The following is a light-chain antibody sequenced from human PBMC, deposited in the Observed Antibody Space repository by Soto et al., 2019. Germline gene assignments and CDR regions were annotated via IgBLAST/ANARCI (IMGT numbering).Light chain of an antibody. Sequence: EVLMTQSPATLSVSPGERVILSCRASQRISNDLAWYQQKAGQAPSLLIYRASSRATGIPDRFSGSGSGTDFTLTISRLEPEDFAVYYCQQHGTSPITFGQGTRLEIK. CDR2: RAS. J-gene: IGKJ5*01. CDR1: QRISND. CDR3: QQHGTSPIT. V-gene: IGKV3-20*01.